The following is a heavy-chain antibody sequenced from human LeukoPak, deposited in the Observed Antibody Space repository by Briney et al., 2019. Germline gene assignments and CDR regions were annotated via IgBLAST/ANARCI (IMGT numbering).Heavy chain of an antibody. CDR1: GFTFSDYY. D-gene: IGHD3-10*01. CDR2: ISNSGTTI. J-gene: IGHJ4*02. CDR3: AREDYYYASGF. V-gene: IGHV3-11*04. Sequence: GGSLRLSCAASGFTFSDYYMSWIRQAPGKGLEWISYISNSGTTIYYSDSVEGRFTFSRDNAKNSLYLQMNSLRAEDTAVYFCAREDYYYASGFWGQGTLVTVSS.